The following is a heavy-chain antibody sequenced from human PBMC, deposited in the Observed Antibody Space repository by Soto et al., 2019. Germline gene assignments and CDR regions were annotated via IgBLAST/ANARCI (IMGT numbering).Heavy chain of an antibody. CDR2: VYSSGNT. Sequence: SETLSLTCTFSGGSISDSYCSWGRQRPGKGLEWSGYVYSSGNTKYNPSLMGRVTISLDTSKSQFYLRANSVTAADTAVYYCARQRRLERPVGDAFDVWGQGTLVTVSS. CDR3: ARQRRLERPVGDAFDV. CDR1: GGSISDSY. J-gene: IGHJ3*01. D-gene: IGHD1-1*01. V-gene: IGHV4-59*08.